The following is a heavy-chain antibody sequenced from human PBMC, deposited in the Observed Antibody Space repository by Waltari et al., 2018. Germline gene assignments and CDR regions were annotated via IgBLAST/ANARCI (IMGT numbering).Heavy chain of an antibody. V-gene: IGHV3-7*01. D-gene: IGHD1-26*01. CDR2: IKQDGSQT. CDR3: ANYYNSGPVGS. J-gene: IGHJ5*02. CDR1: GFTFSSFW. Sequence: EVQLVESGGGLVQPGESLRLSCAASGFTFSSFWMTWVRQAPGKGLEWVANIKQDGSQTFYMDSVKGRFTISRDNAKNSLYLQMNSLRVEDTGVYYCANYYNSGPVGSWGQGTLVTVSS.